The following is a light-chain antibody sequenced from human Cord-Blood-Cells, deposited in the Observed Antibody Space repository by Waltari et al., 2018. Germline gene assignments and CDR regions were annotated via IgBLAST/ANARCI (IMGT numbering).Light chain of an antibody. V-gene: IGLV2-23*01. CDR2: EGS. CDR1: SSDVGGYNL. Sequence: QSALTQPASVSGSPGQSITISCTGTSSDVGGYNLVSWYQQHPGEAPKLMIYEGSKRPSGVSNRFSGSKSGNTASLTISGLQAEDEADYYCCSYAGSSTYWVFGGGTKLTVL. CDR3: CSYAGSSTYWV. J-gene: IGLJ3*02.